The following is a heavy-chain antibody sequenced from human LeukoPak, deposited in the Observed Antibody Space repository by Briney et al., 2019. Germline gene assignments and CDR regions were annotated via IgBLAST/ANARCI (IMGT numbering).Heavy chain of an antibody. D-gene: IGHD2-2*01. CDR2: IDHSGST. J-gene: IGHJ6*03. CDR1: GGSFSGYY. CDR3: ARERIVVVSAANQYMDV. Sequence: SETLSLTCAVYGGSFSGYYWSWIRQPPGKGLEWIGEIDHSGSTNYNPSLKSRVTISVDTSKNQFSLKLSSVTAADTAVYYCARERIVVVSAANQYMDVWGQGTTVTVSS. V-gene: IGHV4-34*01.